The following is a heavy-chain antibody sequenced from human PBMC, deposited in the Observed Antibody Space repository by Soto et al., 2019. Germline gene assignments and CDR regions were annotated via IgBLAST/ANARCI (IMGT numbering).Heavy chain of an antibody. CDR1: GFTFSSYE. Sequence: PGGTLRLSCAASGFTFSSYEMNWVRQAPGKGLEWVSYISSSGSTKYYADLVKGLYTISSDTAKHSLYLQMNGLTAEATACHYWARDWDTAMVTTNSFDHWGQGTLVTVSS. J-gene: IGHJ5*02. CDR2: ISSSGSTK. CDR3: ARDWDTAMVTTNSFDH. V-gene: IGHV3-48*03. D-gene: IGHD5-18*01.